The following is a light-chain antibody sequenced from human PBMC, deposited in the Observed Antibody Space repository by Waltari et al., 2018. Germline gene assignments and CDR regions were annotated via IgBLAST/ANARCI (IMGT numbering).Light chain of an antibody. CDR3: RSFDSNVRGGVV. J-gene: IGLJ3*02. CDR1: SSNIGAGHD. CDR2: GNN. Sequence: QSILTQPTSVSGAPGQRVTISCTGSSSNIGAGHDVHWYQAFPGTAPKLLIYGNNHRPSGVPDRFAGSKSGSSASLAINGLQAEDEADYYCRSFDSNVRGGVVFGGGTKVTVL. V-gene: IGLV1-40*01.